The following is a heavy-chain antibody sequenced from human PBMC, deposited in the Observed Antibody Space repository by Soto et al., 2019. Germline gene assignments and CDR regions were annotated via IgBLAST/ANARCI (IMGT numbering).Heavy chain of an antibody. J-gene: IGHJ6*02. V-gene: IGHV3-21*01. Sequence: PGGSLRLSCAASGFTFSSYSMNWVRQAPGKGLEWVSSISSSSSYIYYADSVKGRFTISRDNAKNSLYLQMNSLRAEDTAVYYCARAPGYYDFWSGYYTDYYYYYRMDVWGQGTTVTVSS. CDR2: ISSSSSYI. CDR1: GFTFSSYS. D-gene: IGHD3-3*01. CDR3: ARAPGYYDFWSGYYTDYYYYYRMDV.